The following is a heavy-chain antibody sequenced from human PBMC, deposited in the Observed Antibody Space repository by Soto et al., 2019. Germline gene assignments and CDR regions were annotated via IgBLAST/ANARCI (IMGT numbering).Heavy chain of an antibody. Sequence: QVQLVQSGAEVKKPGASVKVSCKASGYTFTSYDINWVRQATGQGLEWMGWMNPNSGNTGYAQKFQGRVTMTRNTSLNTAYKEPSSLESGDTAVYYCARTLYGDNVDYWGQGTLVTVSS. J-gene: IGHJ4*02. CDR3: ARTLYGDNVDY. CDR1: GYTFTSYD. CDR2: MNPNSGNT. V-gene: IGHV1-8*01. D-gene: IGHD4-17*01.